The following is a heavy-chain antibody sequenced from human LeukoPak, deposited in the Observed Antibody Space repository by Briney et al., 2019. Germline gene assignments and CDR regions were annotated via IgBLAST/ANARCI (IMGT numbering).Heavy chain of an antibody. Sequence: PSQTLSLTCTVSGGSISSSSYYWGWIRQPPGKGLEWIGSIYYSGSTYYNPSLKSRVTISVDTSKNQFSLKLSSVTAADTAVYYCARALGETAMILWGQGTLVTVSS. CDR1: GGSISSSSYY. J-gene: IGHJ4*02. V-gene: IGHV4-39*07. CDR2: IYYSGST. CDR3: ARALGETAMIL. D-gene: IGHD5-18*01.